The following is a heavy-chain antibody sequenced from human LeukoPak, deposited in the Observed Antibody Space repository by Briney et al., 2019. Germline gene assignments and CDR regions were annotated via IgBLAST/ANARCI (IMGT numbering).Heavy chain of an antibody. CDR3: ARDLHFDYESSHAFDI. D-gene: IGHD3-22*01. Sequence: PGGSLRLSCAAFGFTLRSYSMSWVRQAPGKGLEWVSYISSGSNTMFYADSMKGRFTISRDNAKNSLFLQMNILRAEDTAVYYCARDLHFDYESSHAFDIWGQGTMVTVSS. V-gene: IGHV3-48*01. CDR1: GFTLRSYS. J-gene: IGHJ3*02. CDR2: ISSGSNTM.